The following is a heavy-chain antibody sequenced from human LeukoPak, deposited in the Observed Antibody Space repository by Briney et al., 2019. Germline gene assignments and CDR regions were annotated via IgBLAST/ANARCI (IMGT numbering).Heavy chain of an antibody. CDR3: ARSGQWELPDY. CDR2: IYYTGST. V-gene: IGHV4-59*01. J-gene: IGHJ4*02. CDR1: GVSISSYY. Sequence: SETLSLTCTVSGVSISSYYWSWIRQPPGKGLKWIGYIYYTGSTNYNPSLKSRVTISIDTSKNQFSLKLSSVTAADTAVYYCARSGQWELPDYWGQGTLVTVSS. D-gene: IGHD1-26*01.